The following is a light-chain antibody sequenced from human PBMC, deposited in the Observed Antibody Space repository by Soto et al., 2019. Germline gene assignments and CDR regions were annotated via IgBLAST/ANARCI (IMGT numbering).Light chain of an antibody. J-gene: IGLJ3*02. CDR3: AAWDDSLNGLWV. CDR2: SNN. V-gene: IGLV1-44*01. CDR1: SFNIGSNT. Sequence: QSVLTQPPSASGTPGQRVTISCSGSSFNIGSNTVNWYQQLPGTAPKLLIYSNNHRPSGVPDRFSGSRSGTSASLAISGLQSDDEADYYCAAWDDSLNGLWVFGGGTKLTVL.